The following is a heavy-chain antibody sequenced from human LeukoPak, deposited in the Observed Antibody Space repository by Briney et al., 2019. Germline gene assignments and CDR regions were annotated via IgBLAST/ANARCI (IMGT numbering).Heavy chain of an antibody. Sequence: GRSLTLSCAASGFTFSSYAMQWVGQAPGKGLEWVAVISYYGSNKYYADSVKGRFTISRDNSKNTRYLQMNSLRAEDMAVYYCARVRYFDWSYYYYGMDVWGQGTTVTVSS. D-gene: IGHD3-9*01. CDR2: ISYYGSNK. CDR1: GFTFSSYA. CDR3: ARVRYFDWSYYYYGMDV. V-gene: IGHV3-30*04. J-gene: IGHJ6*02.